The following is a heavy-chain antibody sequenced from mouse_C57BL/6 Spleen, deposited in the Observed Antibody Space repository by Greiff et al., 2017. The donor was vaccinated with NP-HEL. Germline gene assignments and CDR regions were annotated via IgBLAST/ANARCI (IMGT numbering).Heavy chain of an antibody. V-gene: IGHV10-1*01. CDR3: VRQGTGNAMDY. CDR2: IRSKSNNYAT. J-gene: IGHJ4*01. Sequence: EVQGVESGGGLVQPKGSLKLSCAASGFSFNTYAMNWVRQAPGKGLEWVARIRSKSNNYATYYADSVKDRFTISRDDSESMLYLQMNNLKTEDTAMYYCVRQGTGNAMDYWGQGTSVTVSS. CDR1: GFSFNTYA. D-gene: IGHD3-3*01.